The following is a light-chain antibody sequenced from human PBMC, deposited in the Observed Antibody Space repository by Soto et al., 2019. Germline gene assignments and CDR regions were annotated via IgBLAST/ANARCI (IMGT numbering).Light chain of an antibody. J-gene: IGKJ4*01. CDR1: QSISSW. CDR3: QQYKSYPLT. CDR2: KAS. Sequence: DIQMTQSPSTLSASVGDRVTITCRASQSISSWLAWYKQKPGKAPNLLIYKASSLESGVPSRFSGSGSGTEFTLTISSLQPDDFATYYCQQYKSYPLTFGGGPKVEIK. V-gene: IGKV1-5*03.